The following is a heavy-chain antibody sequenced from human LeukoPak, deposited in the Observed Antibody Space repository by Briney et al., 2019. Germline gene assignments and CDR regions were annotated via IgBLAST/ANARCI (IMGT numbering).Heavy chain of an antibody. CDR1: GFTFSSYD. CDR2: IGTAGDT. D-gene: IGHD2-15*01. V-gene: IGHV3-13*01. J-gene: IGHJ4*02. Sequence: PGGSLRLSCAASGFTFSSYDMHWVRQATGKGLEWVSAIGTAGDTYYPGSVKGRFTISRENAKNSLYLQMNSLRAEDTAVYYCAKDLVVVAATGSGAYGIEDYWGQGTLVTVSS. CDR3: AKDLVVVAATGSGAYGIEDY.